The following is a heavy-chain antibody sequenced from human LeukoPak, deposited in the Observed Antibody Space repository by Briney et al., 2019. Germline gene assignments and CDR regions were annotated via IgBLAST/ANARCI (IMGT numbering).Heavy chain of an antibody. CDR2: IHYSGNT. CDR3: ARDFGDYRADY. V-gene: IGHV4-39*01. D-gene: IGHD4-17*01. CDR1: GGSINSDYY. Sequence: PSETLSLTCTASGGSINSDYYWGWIRQPPGKELEWIGTIHYSGNTYYNPSLKSRVAISADTSKNQFSLRLSSVTAADTAVYYCARDFGDYRADYWGQGTLVIVSS. J-gene: IGHJ4*02.